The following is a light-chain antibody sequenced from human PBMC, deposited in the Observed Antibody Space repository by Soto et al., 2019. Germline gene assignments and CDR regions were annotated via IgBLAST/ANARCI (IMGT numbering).Light chain of an antibody. Sequence: EVVMTQTPATLSVSPGERATLSCRASLSISTNLAWYQQKPGQAPRLLMYGASRRATGVPARFSGSGSGTEFTLTISSLQSEDFAVYYCQHYNNWPPWTFGQGTRVKSN. CDR2: GAS. J-gene: IGKJ1*01. CDR3: QHYNNWPPWT. V-gene: IGKV3-15*01. CDR1: LSISTN.